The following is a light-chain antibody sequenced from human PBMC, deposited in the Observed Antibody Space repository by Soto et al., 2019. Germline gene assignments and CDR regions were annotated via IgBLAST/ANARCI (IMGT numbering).Light chain of an antibody. V-gene: IGKV3D-20*01. CDR1: QSVSNNY. CDR2: DAS. J-gene: IGKJ5*01. CDR3: QQYGSSPIS. Sequence: EIVLTQSPATLSLSPGDRATLSCGASQSVSNNYLAWYQQKPGLAPRLLIYDASSRATGIPDRFSGSVSGTDITLTISRLEPEDLAVYYCQQYGSSPISFCQGTRLEIK.